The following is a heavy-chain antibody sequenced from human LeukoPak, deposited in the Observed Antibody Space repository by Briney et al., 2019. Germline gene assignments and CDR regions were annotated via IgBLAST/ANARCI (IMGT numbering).Heavy chain of an antibody. D-gene: IGHD3-3*01. CDR3: AKDRDFWSGYPVGT. CDR2: IRQDGSEG. Sequence: GGSLRLSCAASGFTFTNYWMSWVRQAPGKGLEWVANIRQDGSEGFYVDSVKGRFTISRDNSKNTLYLQMNSLRAEDTAVYYCAKDRDFWSGYPVGTWGQGTLVTVSS. V-gene: IGHV3-7*03. J-gene: IGHJ5*02. CDR1: GFTFTNYW.